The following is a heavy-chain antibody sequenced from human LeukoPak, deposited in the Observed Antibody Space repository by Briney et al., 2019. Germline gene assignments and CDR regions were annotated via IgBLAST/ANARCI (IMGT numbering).Heavy chain of an antibody. V-gene: IGHV3-21*01. CDR3: AKDFTWALDY. CDR1: GLTFSRYS. J-gene: IGHJ4*02. CDR2: ISSGSSYI. D-gene: IGHD1-26*01. Sequence: GGSLRLSCAASGLTFSRYSMNWVRQAPGKGLEWVSSISSGSSYIYYADSVKGRFTISRDNAKKSLYLQMNSLRAEDTAVYYCAKDFTWALDYWGQGTLVTVSS.